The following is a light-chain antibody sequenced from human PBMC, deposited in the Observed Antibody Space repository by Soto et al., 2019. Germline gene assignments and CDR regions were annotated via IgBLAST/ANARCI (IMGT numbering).Light chain of an antibody. Sequence: IQLTQSPSSLSASVGDRVTITCRASQGISSYLAWYQQKPGKAPKLLIYAASTLQSGVPSRFSGSGSGTDFTLTISSRQPEDFATYYCQQLNSWTFGQGTKVEIK. J-gene: IGKJ1*01. CDR1: QGISSY. CDR2: AAS. V-gene: IGKV1-9*01. CDR3: QQLNSWT.